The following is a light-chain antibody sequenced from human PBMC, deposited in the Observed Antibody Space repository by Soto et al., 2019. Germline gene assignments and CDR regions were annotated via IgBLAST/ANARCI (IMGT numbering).Light chain of an antibody. V-gene: IGKV3-20*01. Sequence: EIVLTQSPGTLSLYPGERATLSCRASQTVSGNYLAWYQQKPRQSPRLLIYGSSDRATGIPDRFSGSGSGTDFTLTITRVEPEDFAVYYCQQYGSSPPYTFGQGTKLEIK. CDR3: QQYGSSPPYT. CDR2: GSS. J-gene: IGKJ2*01. CDR1: QTVSGNY.